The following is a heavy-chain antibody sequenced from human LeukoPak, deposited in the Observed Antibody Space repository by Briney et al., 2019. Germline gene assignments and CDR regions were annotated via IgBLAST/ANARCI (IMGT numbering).Heavy chain of an antibody. D-gene: IGHD3-16*01. CDR3: AKVTGGDMITYGGVDY. CDR2: TSYDGSNK. J-gene: IGHJ4*02. Sequence: GGSLRLSCAASGFTFSSYGMHWVRQAPGKGLEWVAVTSYDGSNKYYADSVKGRFTISRDNSKNTLYLQMNSLRAEDTAVYYCAKVTGGDMITYGGVDYWGQGTLVTVSS. V-gene: IGHV3-30*18. CDR1: GFTFSSYG.